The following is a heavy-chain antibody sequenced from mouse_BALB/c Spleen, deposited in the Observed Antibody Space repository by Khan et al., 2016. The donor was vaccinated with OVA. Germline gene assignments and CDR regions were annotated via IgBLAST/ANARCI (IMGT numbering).Heavy chain of an antibody. J-gene: IGHJ4*01. D-gene: IGHD2-10*01. CDR1: GHTFTNYG. CDR3: ARPPYFSYAMDN. CDR2: INTYTGEQ. V-gene: IGHV9-3-1*01. Sequence: QIQLVQSGPELKKPGETVKISCKASGHTFTNYGMNWVKQAPGKGLKWMGWINTYTGEQTYADDFNGRFAFSLETSASTAYLQINNLKNEDTATYFCARPPYFSYAMDNWGQGTSVTVSS.